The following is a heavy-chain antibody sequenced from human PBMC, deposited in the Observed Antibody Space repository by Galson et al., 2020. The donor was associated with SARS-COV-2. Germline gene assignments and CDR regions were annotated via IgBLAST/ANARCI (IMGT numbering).Heavy chain of an antibody. CDR3: ASQFARGDNY. CDR1: GFTFSNYW. Sequence: QLGESLKISCAVSGFTFSNYWMSWVRQAPGKGLTWVASIKGDGSERYYVDSVKGRFTISRDNAKNTLYLEMNSLRAEDTAVYYCASQFARGDNYWGQGTLVTVSS. J-gene: IGHJ4*02. V-gene: IGHV3-7*01. CDR2: IKGDGSER.